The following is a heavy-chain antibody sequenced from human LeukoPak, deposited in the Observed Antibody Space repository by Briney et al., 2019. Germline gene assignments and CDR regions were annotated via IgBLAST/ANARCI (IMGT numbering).Heavy chain of an antibody. J-gene: IGHJ4*02. CDR1: GFSFSTSW. CDR2: IKKDGSEE. V-gene: IGHV3-7*01. Sequence: PGGSLRLSCTASGFSFSTSWMRWVRQTPGKGLEWVANIKKDGSEEYYVDSVKTRFTISRDNAKNSLYLQLNSLIVEDTAVYYCARLSTSVAGGDHWGQGTLVTVSS. D-gene: IGHD6-19*01. CDR3: ARLSTSVAGGDH.